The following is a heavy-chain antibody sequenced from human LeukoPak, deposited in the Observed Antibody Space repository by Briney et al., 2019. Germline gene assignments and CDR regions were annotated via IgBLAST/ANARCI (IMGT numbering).Heavy chain of an antibody. V-gene: IGHV1-69*04. Sequence: SVKVSCKASGGTFSSYAISWVRQAPGQGLEWMGRIIPILGIANYAQKFQGRVTITADKSTSTAYMELSSLRSEDTAVYYCARDRGILTGYYIYDYWGQGTLVTVSS. CDR1: GGTFSSYA. CDR2: IIPILGIA. D-gene: IGHD3-9*01. CDR3: ARDRGILTGYYIYDY. J-gene: IGHJ4*02.